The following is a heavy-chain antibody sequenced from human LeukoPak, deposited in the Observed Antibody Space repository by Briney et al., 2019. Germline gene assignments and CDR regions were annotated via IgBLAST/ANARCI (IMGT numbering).Heavy chain of an antibody. J-gene: IGHJ2*01. Sequence: PSETLSLTCTVSGGSISSYYWSWIRQPPGKGLEWIGYIYYSGSTNYNPSLKSRVTISVDTSKNQFSLKLSSVTAADTAVCYCARQEVWYFDLWGRGTLVTVSS. V-gene: IGHV4-59*01. CDR2: IYYSGST. CDR3: ARQEVWYFDL. CDR1: GGSISSYY.